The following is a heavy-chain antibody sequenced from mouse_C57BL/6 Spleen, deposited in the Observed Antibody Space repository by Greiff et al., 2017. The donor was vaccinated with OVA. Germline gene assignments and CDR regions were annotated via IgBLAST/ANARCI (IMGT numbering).Heavy chain of an antibody. D-gene: IGHD1-1*01. CDR1: GYSFTGYY. CDR3: ARGGYGSSPWFAY. V-gene: IGHV1-42*01. J-gene: IGHJ3*01. Sequence: EVQLQQSGPELVKPGASVKISCKASGYSFTGYYMNWVKQSPEKSLEWIGEINPSTGGTNYNQKFKAKATLTVDKSSSTAYMQLKSLTSEDSAVYSCARGGYGSSPWFAYWGQGTLVTVSA. CDR2: INPSTGGT.